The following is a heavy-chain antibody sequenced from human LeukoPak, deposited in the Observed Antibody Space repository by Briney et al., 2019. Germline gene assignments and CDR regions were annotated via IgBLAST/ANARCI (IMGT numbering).Heavy chain of an antibody. CDR3: AKSFGGSPRHPLDY. CDR2: ISGSGGST. Sequence: GGSLRLSCAASGLTFSSYAMSWVRQAPGRGLEWVSAISGSGGSTYYADSVKGRFTISRDNSKNTLYLQMNSLRAEDTAVYYCAKSFGGSPRHPLDYWGQGTLVTVSS. D-gene: IGHD2-15*01. J-gene: IGHJ4*02. V-gene: IGHV3-23*01. CDR1: GLTFSSYA.